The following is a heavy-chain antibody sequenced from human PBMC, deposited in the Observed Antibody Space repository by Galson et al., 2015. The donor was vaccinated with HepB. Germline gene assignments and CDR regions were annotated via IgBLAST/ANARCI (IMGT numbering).Heavy chain of an antibody. CDR3: ARVYFGSGSSSAYWHFDL. CDR1: GFTFSSYT. V-gene: IGHV3-48*02. Sequence: SLRLSCAASGFTFSSYTMNWVRQAPGKGLESVSYISSTGTTMYYADSAKGRFTISRDNAQNSLYLQMNSLRDEATAVYYCARVYFGSGSSSAYWHFDLWGRGALVTVSS. D-gene: IGHD3-10*01. J-gene: IGHJ2*01. CDR2: ISSTGTTM.